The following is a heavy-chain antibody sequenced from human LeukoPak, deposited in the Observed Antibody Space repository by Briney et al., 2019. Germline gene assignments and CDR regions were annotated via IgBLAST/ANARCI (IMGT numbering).Heavy chain of an antibody. Sequence: GGSLRLSCAASGFTFSSSWMSWVRQAPGKGLEWVANIKQDGSEKYYVDSVKGRFTISRDNAQNSLYLQMNSLRAEDTAVYYCARVVSGDTAMVNYWGQGTLVTVSS. D-gene: IGHD5-18*01. V-gene: IGHV3-7*01. J-gene: IGHJ4*02. CDR2: IKQDGSEK. CDR1: GFTFSSSW. CDR3: ARVVSGDTAMVNY.